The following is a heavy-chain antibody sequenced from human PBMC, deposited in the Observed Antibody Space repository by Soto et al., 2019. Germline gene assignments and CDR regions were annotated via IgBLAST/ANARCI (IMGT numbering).Heavy chain of an antibody. V-gene: IGHV4-59*01. D-gene: IGHD6-6*01. CDR1: GDSISSYY. CDR3: AREQSRFDP. CDR2: IYYSGST. J-gene: IGHJ5*02. Sequence: PXGSLWLTCTVSGDSISSYYWSWIRQPPGKGLEWIGYIYYSGSTNYNPSLKSRVTISVDTSKNQFSLKLSSVTAADTAVYYCAREQSRFDPWGQGTLVTVSS.